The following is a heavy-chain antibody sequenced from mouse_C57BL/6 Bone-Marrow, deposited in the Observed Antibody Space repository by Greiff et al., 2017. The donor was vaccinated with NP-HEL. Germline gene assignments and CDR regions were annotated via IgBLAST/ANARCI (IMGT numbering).Heavy chain of an antibody. J-gene: IGHJ1*03. CDR1: GYTFTDYY. Sequence: QVQLKQSGAELVRPGASVKLSCKASGYTFTDYYINWVKQRPGQGLEWIARIYPGSGNTYYNEKFKGKATLTAEKSSSTAYMQLSSLTSEDSAVYVGARAGYYGSSTWYFDVWGTGTTVTVSS. V-gene: IGHV1-76*01. D-gene: IGHD1-1*01. CDR2: IYPGSGNT. CDR3: ARAGYYGSSTWYFDV.